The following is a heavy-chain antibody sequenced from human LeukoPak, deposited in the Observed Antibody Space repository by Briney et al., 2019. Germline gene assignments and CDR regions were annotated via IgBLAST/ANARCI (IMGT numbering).Heavy chain of an antibody. J-gene: IGHJ4*02. D-gene: IGHD1/OR15-1a*01. Sequence: PGGSLRLSCAASGFTFRNYAMYCVRQAPDRGLEWASVVSFDGNTTFYSDSLKGRFAISRDNSKNTLYLEINSLRPEDPAVDYWARFRAATTRFDLWAQEPLVSVSS. CDR1: GFTFRNYA. CDR3: ARFRAATTRFDL. V-gene: IGHV3-30*09. CDR2: VSFDGNTT.